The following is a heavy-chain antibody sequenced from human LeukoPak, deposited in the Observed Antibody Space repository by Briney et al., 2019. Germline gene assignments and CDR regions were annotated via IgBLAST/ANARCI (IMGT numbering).Heavy chain of an antibody. V-gene: IGHV3-30*02. D-gene: IGHD6-19*01. J-gene: IGHJ4*02. CDR3: AKGRPVAGASGKGYFDY. Sequence: GGSLRLSCAASGFTFSSFGMHWVRQAPGKGLAWVAFIRFDGSNKYYEDSVKGRFTISRDDSKNTLYLRMNSLRAEDTAVYYCAKGRPVAGASGKGYFDYWGQGTLVTVSS. CDR1: GFTFSSFG. CDR2: IRFDGSNK.